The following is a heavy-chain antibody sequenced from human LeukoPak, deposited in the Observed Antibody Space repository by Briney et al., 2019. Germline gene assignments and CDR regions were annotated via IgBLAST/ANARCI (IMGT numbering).Heavy chain of an antibody. Sequence: GASVKVSCKASGYTFTSYGISWVRQAPGQGLEWMGWINPNSGGTNYAQKFQGRVTMTSDRSISTACMELSRLRSDDTALYYCTRGSYYDSSGYSGVRSFDYWGQGTPVTVPS. CDR1: GYTFTSYG. J-gene: IGHJ4*02. CDR2: INPNSGGT. CDR3: TRGSYYDSSGYSGVRSFDY. V-gene: IGHV1-2*02. D-gene: IGHD3-22*01.